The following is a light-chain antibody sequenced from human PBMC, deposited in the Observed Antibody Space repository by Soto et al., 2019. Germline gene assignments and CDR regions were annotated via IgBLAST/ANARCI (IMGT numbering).Light chain of an antibody. V-gene: IGLV1-47*01. J-gene: IGLJ3*02. CDR2: KNN. CDR3: ATWDDIVRGV. CDR1: SSNIGSYY. Sequence: QSVLTQPPSASGTPGQRVTISCSGSSSNIGSYYVYWFQQVPGTAPKLLIYKNNQRPSGVPARLSAAKSGTSASLVIGGLRAEDEAYYYCATWDDIVRGVFGGGTKLTVL.